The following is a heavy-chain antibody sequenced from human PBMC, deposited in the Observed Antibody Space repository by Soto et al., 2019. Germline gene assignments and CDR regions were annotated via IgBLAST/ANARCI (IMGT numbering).Heavy chain of an antibody. D-gene: IGHD3-10*01. CDR3: ARGVTWGLDV. Sequence: EVQLVESGGGLVQPGGSLRLSCAASGFTFSLYSMSWVRQAPGKGLEWVSYISRSSTGIHYADSVKGRFTISRDDVTNSMHLQMNSLRVGYRAVYYGARGVTWGLDVWGQGTTVSISS. V-gene: IGHV3-48*04. CDR2: ISRSSTGI. CDR1: GFTFSLYS. J-gene: IGHJ6*01.